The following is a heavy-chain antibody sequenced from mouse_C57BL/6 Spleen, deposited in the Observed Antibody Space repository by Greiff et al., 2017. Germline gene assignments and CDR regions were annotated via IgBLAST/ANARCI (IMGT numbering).Heavy chain of an antibody. CDR1: GYSFTGYY. Sequence: VQLQQSGPELVKPGASVKISCKASGYSFTGYYMNWVKQSPEKSLEWIGEINPSTGGTTYNQKFKAKATLTVDKSSSTAYMQLKSLTSEDSAVYYCARRSLYYGSSSAWFAYWGQGTLVTVSA. D-gene: IGHD1-1*01. CDR3: ARRSLYYGSSSAWFAY. J-gene: IGHJ3*01. CDR2: INPSTGGT. V-gene: IGHV1-42*01.